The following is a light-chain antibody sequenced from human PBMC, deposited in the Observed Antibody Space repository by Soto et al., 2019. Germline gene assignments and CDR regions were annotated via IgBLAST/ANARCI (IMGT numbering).Light chain of an antibody. CDR2: DAS. CDR3: QQCYMGWT. V-gene: IGKV1-5*01. CDR1: LSIGRF. J-gene: IGKJ1*01. Sequence: DIQMTQSPSTLYASVRDRVTITCRASLSIGRFLAWYQHHPGKAPKLLIYDASTLESGVPSRFSGTGSGTEFTFSITSLQPEDFGTYYCQQCYMGWTFGQGTKVDFK.